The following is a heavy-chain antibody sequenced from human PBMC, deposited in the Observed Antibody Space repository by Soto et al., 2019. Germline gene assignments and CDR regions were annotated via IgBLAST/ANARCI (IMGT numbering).Heavy chain of an antibody. J-gene: IGHJ3*02. CDR1: GFTFSTYA. Sequence: QVQLVESGGGVVQPGTSLRLSCAASGFTFSTYAMHWVRQAPGKGLEWVAVISNDGSNTYYEDSVKGRFTISRDNSMNTLYLQMNSLRAEDTSVYSCAREASSFGGVNRTPGRAFDIWGQGTMVTVSS. V-gene: IGHV3-30-3*01. D-gene: IGHD3-16*01. CDR3: AREASSFGGVNRTPGRAFDI. CDR2: ISNDGSNT.